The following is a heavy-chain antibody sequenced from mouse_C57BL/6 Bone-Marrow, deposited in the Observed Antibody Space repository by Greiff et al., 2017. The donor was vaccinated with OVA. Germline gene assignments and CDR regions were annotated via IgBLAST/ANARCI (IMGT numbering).Heavy chain of an antibody. D-gene: IGHD2-14*01. Sequence: VQLKESGPGLVKPSQSLSLTCSVTGYSITSGYYWNWIRQFPGNKLEWMGYISYDGSNNNNPSLKNRISLTRDTSKNLFFLKLNSVTSEDTASYYCASAGYRLWFAYWGQGTLVTVSA. CDR1: GYSITSGYY. V-gene: IGHV3-6*01. CDR2: ISYDGSN. CDR3: ASAGYRLWFAY. J-gene: IGHJ3*01.